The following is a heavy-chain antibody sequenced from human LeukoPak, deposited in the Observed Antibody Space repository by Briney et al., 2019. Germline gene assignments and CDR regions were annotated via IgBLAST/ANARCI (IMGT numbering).Heavy chain of an antibody. V-gene: IGHV3-9*01. CDR1: GFTFSSYS. Sequence: GGSLRLSCAASGFTFSSYSMNWVRQAPGKGLEWVSGISWNSGSIGYADSVKGRFTISRDNAKNSLYLQMNSLRAEDTALYYCAKDSNVLWFGELSATYNWFDPWGQGTLVTVSS. D-gene: IGHD3-10*01. CDR3: AKDSNVLWFGELSATYNWFDP. J-gene: IGHJ5*02. CDR2: ISWNSGSI.